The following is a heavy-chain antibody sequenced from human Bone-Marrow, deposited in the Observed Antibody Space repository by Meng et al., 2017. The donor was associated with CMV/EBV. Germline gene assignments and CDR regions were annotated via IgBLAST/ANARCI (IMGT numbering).Heavy chain of an antibody. Sequence: SETLSLTCTVSGGSISSVDYYWSWIRQPPGKGLEWIGYIYYSGSTYYNPSLKSRVTISVDTSKNQFSLKLSSVTAADTAVYYCARVDCSGGSCYGAWFDPWGQGTLVTVSS. D-gene: IGHD2-15*01. CDR3: ARVDCSGGSCYGAWFDP. CDR2: IYYSGST. V-gene: IGHV4-30-4*08. CDR1: GGSISSVDYY. J-gene: IGHJ5*02.